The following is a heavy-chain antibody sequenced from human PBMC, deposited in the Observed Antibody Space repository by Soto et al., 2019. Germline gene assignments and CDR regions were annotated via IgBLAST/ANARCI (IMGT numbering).Heavy chain of an antibody. Sequence: SETLSLTCTVSGGSISSSSYYWGWIRQPPGKGLEWIGSIYYSGSTYYNPSLKSRVTISVDTSKNQFSLKLSSVTAADTAVYYCARRGSLRDYWYFDLWGRGTLVTVS. J-gene: IGHJ2*01. D-gene: IGHD4-17*01. CDR2: IYYSGST. CDR1: GGSISSSSYY. CDR3: ARRGSLRDYWYFDL. V-gene: IGHV4-39*01.